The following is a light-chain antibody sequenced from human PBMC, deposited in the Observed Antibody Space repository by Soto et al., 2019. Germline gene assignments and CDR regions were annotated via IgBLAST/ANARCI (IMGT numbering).Light chain of an antibody. J-gene: IGKJ4*01. Sequence: EIVLTQSPGTLSLSPGERATLSCRASQSVDSSYFAWYQHKPGQAPRLLIYATSCRASGIPDRFSGSGSGTDFTLTISRLEPEDFAVYYCQQFGGSPFTFGGGTNVEIK. CDR2: ATS. CDR1: QSVDSSY. CDR3: QQFGGSPFT. V-gene: IGKV3-20*01.